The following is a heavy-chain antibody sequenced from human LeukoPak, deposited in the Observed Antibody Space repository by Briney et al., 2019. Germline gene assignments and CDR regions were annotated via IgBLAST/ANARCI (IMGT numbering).Heavy chain of an antibody. Sequence: GGSLRLSCAASGFTFSSYGMHWVRQAPGKGLEWVAFIRYDGSNKYYADSVKGRFTISRDNSKNTLYLQMNSLRAEDTAVYYCAKGRYSSSWHWFDPWGQGTLVTVSS. CDR3: AKGRYSSSWHWFDP. V-gene: IGHV3-30*02. CDR2: IRYDGSNK. D-gene: IGHD6-13*01. J-gene: IGHJ5*02. CDR1: GFTFSSYG.